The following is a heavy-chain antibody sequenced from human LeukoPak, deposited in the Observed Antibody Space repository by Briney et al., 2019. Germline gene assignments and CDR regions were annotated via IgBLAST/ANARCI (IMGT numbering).Heavy chain of an antibody. V-gene: IGHV3-30-3*01. J-gene: IGHJ6*02. CDR1: GFTFSSYA. CDR2: ISYDGSNK. Sequence: GGSLRLSCATSGFTFSSYAMHWVRQAPGKGLEWVAVISYDGSNKYYADSVKGRFTISRDNSKNTLYMQMNSLRGEDTAVYYCASPYGSGYYGMDVWGQGTTVTVSS. CDR3: ASPYGSGYYGMDV. D-gene: IGHD3-10*01.